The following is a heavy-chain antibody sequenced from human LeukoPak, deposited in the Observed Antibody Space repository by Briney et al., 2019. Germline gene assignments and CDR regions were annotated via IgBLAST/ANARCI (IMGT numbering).Heavy chain of an antibody. CDR2: ISGSGGST. D-gene: IGHD3-9*01. CDR1: GFTFSSYA. J-gene: IGHJ4*02. CDR3: AKDPLYYYILTGYNPSDY. Sequence: GGSLRLSCAASGFTFSSYAMSWVRQAPGKGLEWVSAISGSGGSTYYADSVKGRFTIARDNSKNTLSLQMNSLRAEDTAVYYCAKDPLYYYILTGYNPSDYWGQGTLVTVSS. V-gene: IGHV3-23*01.